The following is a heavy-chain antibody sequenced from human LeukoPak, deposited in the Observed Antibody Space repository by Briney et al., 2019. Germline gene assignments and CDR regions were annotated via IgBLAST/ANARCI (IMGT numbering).Heavy chain of an antibody. D-gene: IGHD5-12*01. Sequence: ASVKVSLKAAGYTFTCYDYNWVRQATGPGLGWMGWMNPNSGNTGNAQTFQGRGTMTRNTSISTAYRELSSLRSEATGVNYCARSRTRYSGYDYPGWGQGSLVT. CDR2: MNPNSGNT. J-gene: IGHJ1*01. CDR3: ARSRTRYSGYDYPG. CDR1: GYTFTCYD. V-gene: IGHV1-8*01.